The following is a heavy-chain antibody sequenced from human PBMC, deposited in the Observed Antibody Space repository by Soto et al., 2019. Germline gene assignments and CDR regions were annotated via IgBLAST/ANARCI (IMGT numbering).Heavy chain of an antibody. J-gene: IGHJ4*02. CDR1: GYTFTRYN. D-gene: IGHD3-16*02. V-gene: IGHV1-8*01. CDR2: MNPNSGNT. CDR3: ARVVYDYIWGSYRYTNDY. Sequence: ASVKVSCKASGYTFTRYNINWVRQATGQRLEWMGWMNPNSGNTGYAQKFQGRVTMTRNTSISTAYMELSSLRSEDTAVYYCARVVYDYIWGSYRYTNDYWGQGTLVTVSS.